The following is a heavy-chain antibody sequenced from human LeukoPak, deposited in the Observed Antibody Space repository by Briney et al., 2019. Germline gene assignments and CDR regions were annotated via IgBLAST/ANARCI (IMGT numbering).Heavy chain of an antibody. CDR3: AGDPQLDYDSWSGHYWVH. Sequence: ASVKVSCKASGYSFTDHYIHWVRQAPGQGLEWMGWINPNNGGTNYAQKFQDRVTMTRDTFITTTYMELSRVTADDTAVYYCAGDPQLDYDSWSGHYWVHWGQGTLVTVSS. V-gene: IGHV1-2*02. CDR2: INPNNGGT. CDR1: GYSFTDHY. D-gene: IGHD3-3*01. J-gene: IGHJ4*02.